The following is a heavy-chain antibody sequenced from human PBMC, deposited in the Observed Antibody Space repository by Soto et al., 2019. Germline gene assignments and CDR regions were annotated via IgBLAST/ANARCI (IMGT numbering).Heavy chain of an antibody. CDR1: GFTFSSYA. D-gene: IGHD6-19*01. V-gene: IGHV3-30-3*01. CDR3: ARTPSRVLIAVAGILDY. J-gene: IGHJ4*02. Sequence: QVQLVESGGGVVRPGRSLRLSCAASGFTFSSYAMHWVRQAPGKGLEWVAVISYDGSNKYYADSVKGRFTISRDNSKNTLYLQMNSLRAEDTAVYYCARTPSRVLIAVAGILDYWGQGTRVTVSS. CDR2: ISYDGSNK.